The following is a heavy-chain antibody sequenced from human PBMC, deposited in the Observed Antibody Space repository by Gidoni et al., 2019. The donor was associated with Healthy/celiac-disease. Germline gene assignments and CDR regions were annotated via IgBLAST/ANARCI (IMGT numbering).Heavy chain of an antibody. V-gene: IGHV4-61*02. CDR1: GGSISSGSYY. CDR3: AREMRVSSSCDAFDI. J-gene: IGHJ3*02. D-gene: IGHD6-6*01. Sequence: QVQLQESGPGLLKPSQTLSLTCTLSGGSISSGSYYWSWIRQPAGKGMAWIGRIYTSGGTNYNHSRKSRVNISVDTAKNQFSLKLSSVTAADTAVYYCAREMRVSSSCDAFDIWGQGTMVTVSS. CDR2: IYTSGGT.